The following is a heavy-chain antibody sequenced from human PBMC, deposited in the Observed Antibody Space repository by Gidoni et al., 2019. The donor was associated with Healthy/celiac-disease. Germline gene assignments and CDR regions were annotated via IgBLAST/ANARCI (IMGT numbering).Heavy chain of an antibody. CDR1: GFTFSSYA. CDR3: AKEGWNDPHFDY. D-gene: IGHD1-1*01. Sequence: EVQLLESGGGLVQPGGSLRPSCAASGFTFSSYAMSWVRQAPGKGLEWVSAISGSGGSTYYADSLKGRFTISRDNSKNTLYLQMNSLRAEDTAVYYCAKEGWNDPHFDYWGQGTLVTVSS. V-gene: IGHV3-23*01. J-gene: IGHJ4*02. CDR2: ISGSGGST.